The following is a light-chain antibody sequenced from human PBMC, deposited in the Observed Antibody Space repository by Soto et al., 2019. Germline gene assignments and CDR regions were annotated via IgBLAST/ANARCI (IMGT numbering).Light chain of an antibody. V-gene: IGLV6-57*01. Sequence: NFMLTQPRSVSESPGKTVTISCTRSSGSIASEYVQWYQQRPGSSPTTVIYEDDQRPSGVPDRFSGSIDSSSNSASLTISGLKTEDEADCYCQSHHSGNPVFGGGTQLTVL. CDR2: EDD. J-gene: IGLJ7*01. CDR1: SGSIASEY. CDR3: QSHHSGNPV.